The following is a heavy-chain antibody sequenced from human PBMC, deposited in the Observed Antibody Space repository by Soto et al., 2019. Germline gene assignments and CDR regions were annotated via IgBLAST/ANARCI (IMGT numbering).Heavy chain of an antibody. CDR1: GGSFSGHS. V-gene: IGHV4-34*01. D-gene: IGHD3-22*01. CDR3: SNRDYDTNGYYRFDP. J-gene: IGHJ5*01. CDR2: INHSGRV. Sequence: SETLSLTCAVYGGSFSGHSWTWIRQSPGKGLEWIGDINHSGRVNYSPSLKSRVTISLDTSKNQFSLTLSAVTAADTAMYHCSNRDYDTNGYYRFDPWGQGTLVTVSS.